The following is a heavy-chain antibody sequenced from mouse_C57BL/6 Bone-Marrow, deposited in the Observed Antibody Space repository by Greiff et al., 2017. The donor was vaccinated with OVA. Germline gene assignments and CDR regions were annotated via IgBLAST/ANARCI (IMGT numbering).Heavy chain of an antibody. CDR3: TAYLRLRVWFAY. D-gene: IGHD6-5*01. CDR1: GYTFTDYE. J-gene: IGHJ3*01. V-gene: IGHV1-15*01. CDR2: IDPETGGT. Sequence: QVQLKQSGAELVRPGASVTLSCKASGYTFTDYEMHWVKQTPVHGLEWIGDIDPETGGTPYNQKFKGKAILTADKSSSTAYRELRSLTSEDSAVYYCTAYLRLRVWFAYWGQGTLVTVSA.